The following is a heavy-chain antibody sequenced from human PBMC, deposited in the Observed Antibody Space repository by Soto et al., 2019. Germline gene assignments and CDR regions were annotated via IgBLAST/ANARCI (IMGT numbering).Heavy chain of an antibody. D-gene: IGHD2-21*01. CDR1: GASLSENY. CDR2: INHSGNT. V-gene: IGHV4-34*01. Sequence: SETLSLTCAVYGASLSENYCNWLRQPPGKGLEWIGEINHSGNTNYNPSLRSRVTISIDTSKNQLSLNLRSVSAADTAVYYCARGRGEFDVWGQGTPVTVSS. J-gene: IGHJ5*02. CDR3: ARGRGEFDV.